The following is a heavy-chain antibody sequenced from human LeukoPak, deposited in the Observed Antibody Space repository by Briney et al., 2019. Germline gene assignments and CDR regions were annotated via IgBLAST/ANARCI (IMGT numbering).Heavy chain of an antibody. V-gene: IGHV3-30*02. D-gene: IGHD1-1*01. CDR1: GFTFSSYG. Sequence: GGSLRLSCAASGFTFSSYGMHWVRQAPGKGLEWVAFIRYDGSNKYYADSVKGRFTISRDNSKNTHYLQMNSLRDEDTALYYCAKDKTPYDWNDVPFDYWGQGTLVTVSS. CDR2: IRYDGSNK. J-gene: IGHJ4*02. CDR3: AKDKTPYDWNDVPFDY.